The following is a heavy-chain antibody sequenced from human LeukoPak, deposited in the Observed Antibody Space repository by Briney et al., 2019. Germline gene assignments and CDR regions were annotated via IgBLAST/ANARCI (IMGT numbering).Heavy chain of an antibody. Sequence: NPSETLSLTCTVSGGSISSYYWSWIRQPAGEGLEWIGRIYTSGSTNYNPSLKSRVTMSVDTSKNQFSLKLSSVTAADTAVYYCARDFTCSGGSCYSFSGYNWFDPWGQGTLVTVSS. CDR1: GGSISSYY. CDR3: ARDFTCSGGSCYSFSGYNWFDP. V-gene: IGHV4-4*07. D-gene: IGHD2-15*01. CDR2: IYTSGST. J-gene: IGHJ5*02.